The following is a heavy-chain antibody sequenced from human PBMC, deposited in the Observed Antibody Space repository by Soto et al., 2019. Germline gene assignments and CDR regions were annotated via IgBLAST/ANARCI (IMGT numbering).Heavy chain of an antibody. CDR2: IYYSGRT. J-gene: IGHJ6*01. D-gene: IGHD2-2*01. CDR3: SRLGEDCSSTSCYLGYYYAMDV. CDR1: GGSISSGGYY. V-gene: IGHV4-31*03. Sequence: QVQLQESGPGPVKPSQTLSLTCSVSGGSISSGGYYWSWIRQHPGKGLEWIGYIYYSGRTFYNPSLNSRVSISVDTSKNQFSLKLSSVTAADAGVYYCSRLGEDCSSTSCYLGYYYAMDVW.